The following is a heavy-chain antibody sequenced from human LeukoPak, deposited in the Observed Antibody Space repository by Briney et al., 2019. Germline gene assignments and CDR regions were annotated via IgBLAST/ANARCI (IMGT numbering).Heavy chain of an antibody. V-gene: IGHV3-23*01. D-gene: IGHD5-18*01. Sequence: GGSLRLSCAASGFTFRSYAMSWVCQAPGKGLEWVSAISGSGGSTYYADSVKGRFTISRDNSKNTLYLQMNSLRAEDTAVYYCAKDKTAMAYYFDYWGQGTLVTVSS. CDR3: AKDKTAMAYYFDY. CDR1: GFTFRSYA. J-gene: IGHJ4*02. CDR2: ISGSGGST.